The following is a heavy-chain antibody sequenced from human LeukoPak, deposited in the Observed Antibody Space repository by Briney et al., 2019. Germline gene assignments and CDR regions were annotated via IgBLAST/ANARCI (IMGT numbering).Heavy chain of an antibody. V-gene: IGHV5-51*01. J-gene: IGHJ4*02. CDR3: ARYFGPYYDFWSGYYTGYYFDY. D-gene: IGHD3-3*01. CDR2: IYPGDSDT. CDR1: GYSFTSYW. Sequence: GESLKISCKGSGYSFTSYWIGWVRQMPGKGLEWMGIIYPGDSDTRYSPSFQGQVTISADKSISTAYLQWSSLRASDTAMYYCARYFGPYYDFWSGYYTGYYFDYWGQGTLVTVSS.